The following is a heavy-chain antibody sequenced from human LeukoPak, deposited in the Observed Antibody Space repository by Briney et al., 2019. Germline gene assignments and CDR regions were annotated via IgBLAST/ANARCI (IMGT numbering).Heavy chain of an antibody. D-gene: IGHD1-26*01. CDR1: GRSVSSYY. CDR3: ERHGTISSESYFDY. V-gene: IGHV4-59*08. J-gene: IGHJ4*02. Sequence: SETLSLTCSVSGRSVSSYYWSWPRQSPGKGLEWIGYIHNSGRTNYNPSLKSRVTGFVDTSKNQVSLRLSSLTDADSAVYDGERHGTISSESYFDYWGQGDLVTVSS. CDR2: IHNSGRT.